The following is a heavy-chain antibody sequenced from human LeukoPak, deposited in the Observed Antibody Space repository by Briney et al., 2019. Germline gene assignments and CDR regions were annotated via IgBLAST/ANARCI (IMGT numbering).Heavy chain of an antibody. CDR3: ARAFGTGVRGVIFWFDP. V-gene: IGHV4-61*02. D-gene: IGHD3-10*01. J-gene: IGHJ5*02. CDR1: GGSISSGSYY. CDR2: IYTSGST. Sequence: PSQTLSLTCTVSGGSISSGSYYWSWIRQPAGKGLEWIGRIYTSGSTNYNPSLKSRVTISVDTSKNQFSLKLSSVTAADTAVYYCARAFGTGVRGVIFWFDPWGQGTLVTVSS.